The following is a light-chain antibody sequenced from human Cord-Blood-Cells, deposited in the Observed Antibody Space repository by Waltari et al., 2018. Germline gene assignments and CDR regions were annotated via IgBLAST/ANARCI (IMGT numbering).Light chain of an antibody. CDR1: QDISNY. CDR2: DAS. J-gene: IGKJ2*01. CDR3: QQYDNLPPYT. V-gene: IGKV1-33*01. Sequence: EIQINHSPSSQSASEGDRVTITCQASQDISNYLNWYQQKPGKAPKLLIYDASNLETGVPSRFSGSGSGTDFTFAISSLQPEDIATYYCQQYDNLPPYTFGQGTKLEIK.